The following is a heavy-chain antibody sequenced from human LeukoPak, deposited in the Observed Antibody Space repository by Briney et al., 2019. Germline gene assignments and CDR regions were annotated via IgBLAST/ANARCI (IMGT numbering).Heavy chain of an antibody. D-gene: IGHD2-21*01. CDR3: VSPRSKGIDP. Sequence: QPSETLSPTCAVNGGSFSGYYWGWIRQAPGQGLEWIGEIHTGGGTNYNPSLKSRLTISVDTSKNQFSLSLSSVTAADTAVYYCVSPRSKGIDPWGQGILVTVSS. CDR1: GGSFSGYY. CDR2: IHTGGGT. V-gene: IGHV4-34*01. J-gene: IGHJ5*02.